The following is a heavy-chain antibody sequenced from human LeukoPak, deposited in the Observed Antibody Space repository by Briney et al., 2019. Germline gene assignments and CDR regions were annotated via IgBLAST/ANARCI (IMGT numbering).Heavy chain of an antibody. CDR1: GGSISSYY. CDR2: IYTSGST. V-gene: IGHV4-4*07. Sequence: PSETLSLTCTVAGGSISSYYCSWIRQPAGKLLEWRGRIYTSGSTNYNPSLKSRVTMSVDTSKNQASLKLSCVTAADTAVHYCATGRGSYYGAFDIWGQGTMVTVSS. D-gene: IGHD1-26*01. J-gene: IGHJ3*02. CDR3: ATGRGSYYGAFDI.